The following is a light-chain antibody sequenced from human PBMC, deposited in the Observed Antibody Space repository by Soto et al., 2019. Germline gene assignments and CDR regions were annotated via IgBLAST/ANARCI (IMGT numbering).Light chain of an antibody. CDR3: QQSYYTPLLT. Sequence: DIQMTQSPSSLSASVGDRVTITCRASQSISTYLNWYQQKPGEAPKLLIFVASNLRSGVPSRFSGSGSGTDFTLTISSLQPEDFATYYCQQSYYTPLLTFGGGPRWRSN. V-gene: IGKV1-39*01. CDR2: VAS. CDR1: QSISTY. J-gene: IGKJ4*01.